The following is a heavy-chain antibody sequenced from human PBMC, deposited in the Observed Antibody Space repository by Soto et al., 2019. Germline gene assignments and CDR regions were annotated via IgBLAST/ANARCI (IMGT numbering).Heavy chain of an antibody. CDR2: IYYSGST. Sequence: SETLSLTCTVSGGSISSGGYYWSWIRQHPGKGLEWIGYIYYSGSTYYNPSLKSRVTISVDTSKNQFSLKLSSVTAADTAVYYCARVHCSSTSCYAGSWFDPWGQGTLVTVSS. CDR3: ARVHCSSTSCYAGSWFDP. V-gene: IGHV4-31*03. J-gene: IGHJ5*02. D-gene: IGHD2-2*01. CDR1: GGSISSGGYY.